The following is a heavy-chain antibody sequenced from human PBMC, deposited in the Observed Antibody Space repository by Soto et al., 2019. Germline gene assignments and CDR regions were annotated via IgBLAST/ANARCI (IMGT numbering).Heavy chain of an antibody. Sequence: EVQLLESGGGLVQPGGSLRLSCAASGFTFSSYAMSWVRQAPGKGLEWVSAISGSGGSTYYADSVKGRFTISRDNSKNTLYLQMNSLRAEDTAVYYCAKDSYMAAAGTSYFDYWGQGTLVTVSS. J-gene: IGHJ4*02. CDR2: ISGSGGST. CDR3: AKDSYMAAAGTSYFDY. CDR1: GFTFSSYA. D-gene: IGHD6-13*01. V-gene: IGHV3-23*01.